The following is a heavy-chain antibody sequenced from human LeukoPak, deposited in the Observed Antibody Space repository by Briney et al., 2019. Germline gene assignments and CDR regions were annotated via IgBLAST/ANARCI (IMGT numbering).Heavy chain of an antibody. CDR2: IYYSGST. V-gene: IGHV4-31*01. CDR3: ARDSADGGFDY. J-gene: IGHJ4*02. Sequence: SETLSLTCTVSGGSISSGGYSWSWIRQHPGKGLEWIGYIYYSGSTYYNPSLKSQVTISVDTSKNQFSLKLSSVTAADTAVYYCARDSADGGFDYWGQGTLVTVSS. CDR1: GGSISSGGYS.